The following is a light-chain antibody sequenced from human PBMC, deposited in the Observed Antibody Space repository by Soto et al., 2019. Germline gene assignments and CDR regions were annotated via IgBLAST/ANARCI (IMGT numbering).Light chain of an antibody. J-gene: IGKJ4*01. V-gene: IGKV2D-29*01. CDR3: MQSIQPPFP. CDR2: GIS. CDR1: QNLLHTDGKTY. Sequence: DIVMTQTPLSLSVTPGQPASISCKSSQNLLHTDGKTYFYWYLQKPGQPPQLLIYGISNRFSGVXDTXSGSESGTTFTLKISRVEAEDVGVYYCMQSIQPPFPFGGGTKVEIK.